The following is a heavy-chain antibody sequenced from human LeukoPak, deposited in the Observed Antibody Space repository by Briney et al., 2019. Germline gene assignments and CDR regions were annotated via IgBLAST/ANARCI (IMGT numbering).Heavy chain of an antibody. D-gene: IGHD5-12*01. CDR1: GGSISSSSYY. Sequence: PSETLSLTCTVSGGSISSSSYYWGWIRQPPGKGLEWIGSIYYSGSTYYNPSLKSRVTISVDTSKNQFSLKLSSVTAADTAVYYCANSGYDYYYYYGMDVWGQGTTVTVSS. CDR2: IYYSGST. V-gene: IGHV4-39*07. CDR3: ANSGYDYYYYYGMDV. J-gene: IGHJ6*02.